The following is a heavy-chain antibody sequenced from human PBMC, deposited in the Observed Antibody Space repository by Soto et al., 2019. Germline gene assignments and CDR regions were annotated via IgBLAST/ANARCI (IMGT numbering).Heavy chain of an antibody. CDR2: IYHSAST. D-gene: IGHD3-10*01. V-gene: IGHV4-30-2*01. Sequence: QLQLQESGSGLVKPSQTLSLTCAVSGGSISSGGYSWSWIRQPPGKGLEWIGYIYHSASTYYTPSLKSRVTISVDRSKTQFSLKLSSVTAADTAVYYCARGRVLWFGPGWGFVPWGQGTLVTVSS. CDR1: GGSISSGGYS. J-gene: IGHJ5*02. CDR3: ARGRVLWFGPGWGFVP.